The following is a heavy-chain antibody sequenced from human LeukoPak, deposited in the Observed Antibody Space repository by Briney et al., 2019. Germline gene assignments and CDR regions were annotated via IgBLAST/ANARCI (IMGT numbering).Heavy chain of an antibody. CDR3: ARDLYSSGPGGAFDI. CDR2: IKQDGSEK. CDR1: EFTFSNYW. Sequence: GGSLRLSCAASEFTFSNYWMSWVRQAPGKGLEWVANIKQDGSEKYYADSVKGRFTNSRDNSKNTLYLQMNSLRAEDTAVYYCARDLYSSGPGGAFDIWGQGTMVTVSS. J-gene: IGHJ3*02. V-gene: IGHV3-7*01. D-gene: IGHD6-19*01.